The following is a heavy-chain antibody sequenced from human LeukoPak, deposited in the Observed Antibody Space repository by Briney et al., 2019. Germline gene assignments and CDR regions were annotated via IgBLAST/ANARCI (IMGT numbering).Heavy chain of an antibody. CDR3: ARRVAVAGGWFDP. CDR1: GASIISSNYH. J-gene: IGHJ5*02. V-gene: IGHV4-39*01. D-gene: IGHD6-19*01. CDR2: ISYSANT. Sequence: SETTSLTCTVSGASIISSNYHWGWIRQPPGKGLEWIGSISYSANTYYNPSLKSRVTISVDASKNQFSLKLNSVTAADAAVYYCARRVAVAGGWFDPWGQGTLVTVSS.